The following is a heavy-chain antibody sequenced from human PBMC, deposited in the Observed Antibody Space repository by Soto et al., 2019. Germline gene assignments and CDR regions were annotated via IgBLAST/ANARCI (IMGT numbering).Heavy chain of an antibody. Sequence: VQLVESGGGLVQPGESLRLSCAASGLTFSISWMTWVRQAPGEGLEWVSNINPAGNVQQYADSVKERFTISRDNAKNLLFLQMRCLGVEETACYYCAEANTPEAFDMWGQGTMVTVSS. V-gene: IGHV3-7*01. CDR2: INPAGNVQ. CDR3: AEANTPEAFDM. J-gene: IGHJ3*02. CDR1: GLTFSISW.